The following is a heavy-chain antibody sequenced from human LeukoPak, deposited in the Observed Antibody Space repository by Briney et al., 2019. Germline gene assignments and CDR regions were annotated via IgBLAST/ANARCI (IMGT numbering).Heavy chain of an antibody. V-gene: IGHV3-23*01. Sequence: PGGSLRLSCAASGFTFSSYAMSWVRQAPGKGLEWVSAISGSGGSTYYADSVKGRFTISRDNSKNTLYPQMNSLRAEDTAVYYCAEDPAFYSSSSPYFDYWGQGTLVTVSS. CDR1: GFTFSSYA. D-gene: IGHD6-6*01. CDR3: AEDPAFYSSSSPYFDY. J-gene: IGHJ4*02. CDR2: ISGSGGST.